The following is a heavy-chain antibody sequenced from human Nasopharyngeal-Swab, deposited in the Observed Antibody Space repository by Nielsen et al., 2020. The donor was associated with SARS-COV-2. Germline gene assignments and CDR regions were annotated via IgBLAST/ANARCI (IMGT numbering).Heavy chain of an antibody. V-gene: IGHV3-23*01. CDR2: ITGSGDAT. D-gene: IGHD3-16*01. CDR3: AKDGVRFNGIDV. Sequence: GGSLRLSCGASGFTFSSYTMSWVRQAPGRGLEWVSAITGSGDATNYADSVRGRFTISRDNSKSTLYLQMNSLRAEDTAEYFCAKDGVRFNGIDVWGQGTTVTVSS. CDR1: GFTFSSYT. J-gene: IGHJ6*02.